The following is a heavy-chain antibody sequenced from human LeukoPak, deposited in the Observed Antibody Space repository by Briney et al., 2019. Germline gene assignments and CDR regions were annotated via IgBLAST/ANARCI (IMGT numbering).Heavy chain of an antibody. J-gene: IGHJ6*02. V-gene: IGHV1-18*01. D-gene: IGHD2-2*01. CDR2: ISAYNGNT. CDR3: ARDIVVVPAAMSYYYYYGMDV. CDR1: GYTFTSYG. Sequence: ASVKVSCKASGYTFTSYGIGWVRQAPGQGLEWMGWISAYNGNTNYAQKLQGRVTMTTDTSTSTAYMELRSLRSDDTAVYYCARDIVVVPAAMSYYYYYGMDVWGQGTTVTVSS.